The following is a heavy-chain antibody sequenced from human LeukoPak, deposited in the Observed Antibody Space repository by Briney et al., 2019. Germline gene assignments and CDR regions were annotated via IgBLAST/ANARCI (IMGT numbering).Heavy chain of an antibody. CDR1: GGSISSYY. J-gene: IGHJ3*02. Sequence: SETLSLTCTVSGGSISSYYWSWIRQPPGKGLVWIGYIYYSGSTNYNPSLKSRVTISVDTSKNQFSLKLSSVTAADTAVYYCARWDRYCSSTSCYADAFDIWGQGTMVTVSS. CDR2: IYYSGST. CDR3: ARWDRYCSSTSCYADAFDI. V-gene: IGHV4-59*01. D-gene: IGHD2-2*01.